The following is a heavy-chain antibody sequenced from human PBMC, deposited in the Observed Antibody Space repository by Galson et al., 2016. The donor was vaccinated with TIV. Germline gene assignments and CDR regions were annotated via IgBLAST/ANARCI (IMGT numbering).Heavy chain of an antibody. Sequence: LRLSCAASGFTFNAFGIHWVRQAPGKGLEWVAVVWYNGNNKYYADSVKGRFTVSRGNSKNTLHLQMNSLRAEDTAVHYCARIYNAGYTIDYWGQGTLVTVSS. J-gene: IGHJ4*02. CDR1: GFTFNAFG. V-gene: IGHV3-33*01. D-gene: IGHD5-18*01. CDR3: ARIYNAGYTIDY. CDR2: VWYNGNNK.